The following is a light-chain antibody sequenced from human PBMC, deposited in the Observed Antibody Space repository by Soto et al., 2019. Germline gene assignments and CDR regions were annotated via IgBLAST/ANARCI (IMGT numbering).Light chain of an antibody. V-gene: IGKV3-15*01. CDR2: DAS. CDR1: QSVSSN. Sequence: ETVMTQSPATLSVSPGERPTLSCRASQSVSSNLAWYQQKPGQAPRLLIYDASTRATGIPARFNVSGSGKEFTITISSLQSEDFAVFYCQRYNTCRLTFGPGTKVGIK. J-gene: IGKJ3*01. CDR3: QRYNTCRLT.